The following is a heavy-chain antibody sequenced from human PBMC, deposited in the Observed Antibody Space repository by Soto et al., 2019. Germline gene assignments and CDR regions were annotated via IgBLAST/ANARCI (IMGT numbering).Heavy chain of an antibody. Sequence: GESLKISCKGSGYIFTSYWISCVRQMPGKGLEWMGRIDPSDSYTNYSPSFQGHVTISADKSISTAYLQWSSLKASDTAMYYCTIFGVADDAFDIWGQGTMVTVSS. CDR1: GYIFTSYW. D-gene: IGHD3-3*01. J-gene: IGHJ3*02. CDR3: TIFGVADDAFDI. V-gene: IGHV5-10-1*01. CDR2: IDPSDSYT.